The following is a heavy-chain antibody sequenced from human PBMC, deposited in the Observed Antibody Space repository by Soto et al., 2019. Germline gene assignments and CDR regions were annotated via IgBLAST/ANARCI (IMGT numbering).Heavy chain of an antibody. V-gene: IGHV1-2*04. CDR2: INPKSGGT. CDR3: ARGHSTDCSNGVCSFFYNHEMDV. Sequence: ASVKVSCKASGYSFTDYHIHWVRQAPGQGLEWLGRINPKSGGTSTAQKFQGWVTMTRDRSISTVYMELTRLRSDDTAVYFCARGHSTDCSNGVCSFFYNHEMDVWGQGTTVTISS. J-gene: IGHJ6*02. CDR1: GYSFTDYH. D-gene: IGHD2-8*01.